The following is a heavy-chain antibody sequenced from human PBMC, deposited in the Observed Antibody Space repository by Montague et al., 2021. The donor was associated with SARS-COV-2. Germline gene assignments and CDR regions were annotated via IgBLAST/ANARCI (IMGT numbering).Heavy chain of an antibody. Sequence: SETLSLTCTVYRGSISSSSYYWGWIRQPQGKGLEWIGSHYYSGSTYYNPTLKSRVTISVDKYKNQLSLKLSSVTAADTAVYDCARLYDSSSYYYGMDVWGQGTTVTVSS. CDR2: HYYSGST. CDR1: RGSISSSSYY. V-gene: IGHV4-39*01. J-gene: IGHJ6*02. D-gene: IGHD5/OR15-5a*01. CDR3: ARLYDSSSYYYGMDV.